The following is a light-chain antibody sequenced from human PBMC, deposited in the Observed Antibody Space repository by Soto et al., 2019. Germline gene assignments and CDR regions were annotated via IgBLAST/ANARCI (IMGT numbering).Light chain of an antibody. CDR3: QTWDTGIV. J-gene: IGLJ2*01. V-gene: IGLV4-69*01. CDR2: LNSDGSH. Sequence: QPVLTQSPSASSSLGASVKLTCTLSSGYTRYAIAWHQQQPEKGPRYLMKLNSDGSHSKGDGIPDRFSGSSSGSERYLTISSLQSEDEADYYCQTWDTGIVFGGGTKLTVL. CDR1: SGYTRYA.